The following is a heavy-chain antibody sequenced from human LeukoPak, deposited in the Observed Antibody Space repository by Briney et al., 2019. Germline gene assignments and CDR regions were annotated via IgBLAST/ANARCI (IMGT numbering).Heavy chain of an antibody. CDR2: LSGSGERT. CDR1: GFIFSDYA. D-gene: IGHD3-9*01. CDR3: SKDLRVLRSFDWFP. Sequence: GGSLRLSCAASGFIFSDYAMSWVRQAPGKGLEGVSSLSGSGERTYYADSVKGRLIISRDTSNNTLYLQMNSLRAEDTAVYYCSKDLRVLRSFDWFPWGQGSRVTVSS. V-gene: IGHV3-23*01. J-gene: IGHJ5*02.